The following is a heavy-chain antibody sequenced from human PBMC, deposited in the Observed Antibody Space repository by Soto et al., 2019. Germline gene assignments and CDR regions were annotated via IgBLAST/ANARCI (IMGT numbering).Heavy chain of an antibody. J-gene: IGHJ6*02. Sequence: GGSLRLSCAASGFTFSSYAMSWVRQAPGKGLEWVSAISGSGDSTYYADSVKGRFTISRDNSKNTLYLQMSSLKASDTAMYYCARTSAAGKYYYGMDVWGQGTTVTVSS. CDR3: ARTSAAGKYYYGMDV. CDR1: GFTFSSYA. V-gene: IGHV3-23*01. CDR2: ISGSGDST. D-gene: IGHD6-13*01.